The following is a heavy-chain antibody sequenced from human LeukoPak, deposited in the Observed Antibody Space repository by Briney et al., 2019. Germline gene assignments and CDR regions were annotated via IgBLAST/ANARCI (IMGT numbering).Heavy chain of an antibody. CDR3: ARVGGHDYGDRREFDP. V-gene: IGHV1-3*01. CDR2: INAGNGNT. CDR1: GYTFTGYY. D-gene: IGHD4-17*01. Sequence: ASVKVSCKASGYTFTGYYMHWVRQAPGQGLEWMGWINAGNGNTEYSQKFQGRVTITRDTSASTAYMELSSLRSEDTAVYYCARVGGHDYGDRREFDPWGQGTLVTVSS. J-gene: IGHJ5*02.